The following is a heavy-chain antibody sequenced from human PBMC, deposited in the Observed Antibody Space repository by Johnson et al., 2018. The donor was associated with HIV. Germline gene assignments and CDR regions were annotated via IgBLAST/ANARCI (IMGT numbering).Heavy chain of an antibody. Sequence: QVQLVESGGGVVQPGGSLRLSCAASGFTFSSYGMHWVSQAPGKGLEWVAVIRYDGSKKFYAESVTGRFILSRDNPKNTLYLQMNSLRAEDTAVYFCARPRRRGVDGFDIWGQGTMVTVSS. CDR1: GFTFSSYG. J-gene: IGHJ3*02. V-gene: IGHV3-30*02. CDR2: IRYDGSKK. CDR3: ARPRRRGVDGFDI. D-gene: IGHD1-14*01.